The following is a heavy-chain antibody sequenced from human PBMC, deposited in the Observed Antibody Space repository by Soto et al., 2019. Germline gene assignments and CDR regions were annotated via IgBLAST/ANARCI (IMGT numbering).Heavy chain of an antibody. J-gene: IGHJ2*01. CDR2: VNAKRGDA. CDR1: GYKFTDYY. CDR3: ARDPGLPGRDWYVDR. Sequence: QVVLVQSGAEVKKPGDSVRVSCKSSGYKFTDYYIHWVRQAPGQRPEWLGWVNAKRGDADYAQKFQGWVTRPRDTATTTTYLEVKRLSPDDTAVYFCARDPGLPGRDWYVDRGGRGTLVTVSS. V-gene: IGHV1-2*04.